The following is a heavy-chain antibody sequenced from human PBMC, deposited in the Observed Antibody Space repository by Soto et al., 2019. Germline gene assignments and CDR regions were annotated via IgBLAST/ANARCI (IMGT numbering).Heavy chain of an antibody. V-gene: IGHV4-34*01. CDR1: GGFVSSGSYY. Sequence: QVQLQQWGAGLLKPSETLSLTCAVYGGFVSSGSYYWSWIRQPPGKGLEWVGEMSHSGGTHFNPSLKIRVPIAVDTSKNQCSLKMRSVTAADTALYYCARVERGTATTVVDAFDIWGPGTMVTVSS. CDR2: MSHSGGT. CDR3: ARVERGTATTVVDAFDI. J-gene: IGHJ3*02. D-gene: IGHD1-1*01.